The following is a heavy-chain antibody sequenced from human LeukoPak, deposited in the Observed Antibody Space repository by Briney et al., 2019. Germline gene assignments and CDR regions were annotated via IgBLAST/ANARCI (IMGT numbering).Heavy chain of an antibody. CDR1: GFTFDDYA. V-gene: IGHV3-9*01. Sequence: GGSLRLSCAASGFTFDDYAMHWVRQAPGKGLEWVSGISWNSGSIGYADSVKGRFTISRDNAKNSLYLQMNSLRAEDTALYYCARTLRYFDWLHSGGFDYWGQGTLVTVSS. J-gene: IGHJ4*02. CDR3: ARTLRYFDWLHSGGFDY. CDR2: ISWNSGSI. D-gene: IGHD3-9*01.